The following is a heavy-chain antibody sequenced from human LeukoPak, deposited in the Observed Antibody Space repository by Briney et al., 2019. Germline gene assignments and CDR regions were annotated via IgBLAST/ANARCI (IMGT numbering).Heavy chain of an antibody. CDR1: GYSFADYY. D-gene: IGHD3-10*01. CDR3: ATNTLVRDIINWFDP. Sequence: ASVKVSCKASGYSFADYYMHWVRQAPGQGLEWMGWIKPNSGGTRSAQKFQGRVTMTRDTSISTAYMELSSLRYDDTAVYYCATNTLVRDIINWFDPWGQGTLVTVSS. CDR2: IKPNSGGT. V-gene: IGHV1-2*02. J-gene: IGHJ5*02.